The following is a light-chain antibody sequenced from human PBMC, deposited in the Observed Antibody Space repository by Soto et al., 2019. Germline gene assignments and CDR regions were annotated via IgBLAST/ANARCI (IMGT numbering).Light chain of an antibody. CDR1: QSISSH. CDR2: AAS. V-gene: IGKV1-39*01. CDR3: QQSYSTPYT. J-gene: IGKJ2*01. Sequence: DIQMTQSPSSLSASVGDRVTITCRASQSISSHLNWYQQRPAKAPKLLIYAASNVQSGVPSRFSGSGSGTDFTLTVSSLQPEDFATYYCQQSYSTPYTFGQGTKLENK.